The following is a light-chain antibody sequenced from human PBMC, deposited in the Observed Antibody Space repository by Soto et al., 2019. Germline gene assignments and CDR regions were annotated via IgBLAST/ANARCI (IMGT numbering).Light chain of an antibody. CDR1: QSVSWW. J-gene: IGKJ1*01. CDR3: QQYNDNWT. Sequence: DIQVTQSPSTLSASVGDRVTITCRASQSVSWWLAWYQQKPGKAPKLLIYKASTLESGVPSRFSGSGSGTEFTLAISSLQPDDSATYYCQQYNDNWTFGQGTKVDI. CDR2: KAS. V-gene: IGKV1-5*03.